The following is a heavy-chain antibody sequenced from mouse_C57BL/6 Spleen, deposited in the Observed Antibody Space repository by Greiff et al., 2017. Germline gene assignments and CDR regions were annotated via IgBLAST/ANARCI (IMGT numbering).Heavy chain of an antibody. CDR1: GYTFTSYW. D-gene: IGHD1-1*01. CDR2: IYPGSGST. J-gene: IGHJ3*01. Sequence: QVQLLQPGAELVKPGASVKMSCKASGYTFTSYWITWVTQRPGQGLEWIGDIYPGSGSTNYNEKFKSKATLTVDTSSSTAYMQLSSLTSEDSAVYYCARAPYYGSSPPFAYWGQGTLVTVSA. V-gene: IGHV1-55*01. CDR3: ARAPYYGSSPPFAY.